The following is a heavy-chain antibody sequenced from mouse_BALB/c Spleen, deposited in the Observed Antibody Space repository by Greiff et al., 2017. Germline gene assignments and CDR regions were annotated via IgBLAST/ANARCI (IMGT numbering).Heavy chain of an antibody. V-gene: IGHV2-9*02. CDR2: IWAGGST. CDR3: ARGGWLLQDYAMDY. D-gene: IGHD2-3*01. CDR1: GFSLTSYG. J-gene: IGHJ4*01. Sequence: VHLVESGPGLVAPSQSLSITCTVSGFSLTSYGVHWVRQPPGKGLEWLGVIWAGGSTNYNSALMSRLSISKDNSKSQVFLKMNSLQTDDTAMYYCARGGWLLQDYAMDYWGQGTSVTVSS.